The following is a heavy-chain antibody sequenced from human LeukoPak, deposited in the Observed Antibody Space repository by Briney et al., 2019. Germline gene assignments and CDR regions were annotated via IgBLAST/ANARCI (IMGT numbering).Heavy chain of an antibody. CDR1: GYTFTSYS. V-gene: IGHV1-3*01. CDR2: INVGNGDT. Sequence: GASVKVSCKASGYTFTSYSLHWVRQAPGQRLEWMGWINVGNGDTKYSQKFQGRVTITRDTSASTVYMELSGLRSEDTAVYYCARGSTYYESSGQVPFDYWGQGTLVTVSS. CDR3: ARGSTYYESSGQVPFDY. J-gene: IGHJ4*02. D-gene: IGHD3-22*01.